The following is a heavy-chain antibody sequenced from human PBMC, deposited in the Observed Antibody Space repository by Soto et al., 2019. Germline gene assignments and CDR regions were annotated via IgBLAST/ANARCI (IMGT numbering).Heavy chain of an antibody. J-gene: IGHJ5*02. D-gene: IGHD3-10*01. V-gene: IGHV3-64*07. CDR1: GFSFNTYA. CDR3: ARGEFTMVRGVVTS. CDR2: ITTNGGST. Sequence: EVQLVESGGGLVQPGGSLRLSCAASGFSFNTYAMYWVRQAPEKGLEYVSSITTNGGSTYYADSVKGRFTISRDNSKNTLHLQMGNLRVEDTALYFCARGEFTMVRGVVTSWGQGSQVTVSS.